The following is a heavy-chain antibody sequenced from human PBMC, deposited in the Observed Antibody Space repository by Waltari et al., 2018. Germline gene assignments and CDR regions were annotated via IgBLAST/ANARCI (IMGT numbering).Heavy chain of an antibody. J-gene: IGHJ4*02. CDR1: GFPCSSYG. Sequence: QVQLVESGGGVVRPGRSLRLSCAASGFPCSSYGVPWVRQAPGKGLEWVAGIWYDGSNKYYADSVKGRFTISRDNSKNTLYLQMNSLRAEDTAVYYCARDRGLYGYFDYWGQGTLVTVSS. CDR2: IWYDGSNK. CDR3: ARDRGLYGYFDY. D-gene: IGHD3-16*01. V-gene: IGHV3-33*01.